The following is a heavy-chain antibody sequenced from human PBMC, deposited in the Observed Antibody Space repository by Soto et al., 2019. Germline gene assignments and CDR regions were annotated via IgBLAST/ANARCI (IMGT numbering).Heavy chain of an antibody. CDR2: INPSGGTT. CDR1: GYRFTSYY. V-gene: IGHV1-46*04. D-gene: IGHD5-12*01. Sequence: VASVKGACKASGYRFTSYYRHWVRQAPGQGLEWMGIINPSGGTTYHADSVKGRFTIYRDNSRNTLYLQMSRLRAEDTAVYYCVKGGGNNYWDWSDPWGRGTLVTVSS. CDR3: VKGGGNNYWDWSDP. J-gene: IGHJ5*02.